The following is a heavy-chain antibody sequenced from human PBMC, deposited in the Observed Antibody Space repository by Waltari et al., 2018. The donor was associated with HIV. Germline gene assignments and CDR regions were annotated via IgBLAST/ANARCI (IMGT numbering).Heavy chain of an antibody. V-gene: IGHV3-74*01. CDR2: TNTDGTYT. CDR3: AVPRCNRANCHFAS. D-gene: IGHD1-1*01. Sequence: EVRLEESGGGLVQPGGSLRLSCAASGFSFTSSWMHWVRQVPGTRREWVSRTNTDGTYTNYADAVRGRFSNSRDNAKNTLYLQMNSLKVEDTAVYFCAVPRCNRANCHFASWGQGTLVTVSS. J-gene: IGHJ4*02. CDR1: GFSFTSSW.